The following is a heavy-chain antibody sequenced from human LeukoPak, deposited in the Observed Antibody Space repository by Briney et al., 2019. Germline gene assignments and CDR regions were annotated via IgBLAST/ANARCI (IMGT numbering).Heavy chain of an antibody. CDR3: ASRPRQLVSGTMV. CDR1: GGSISSSNW. J-gene: IGHJ4*02. V-gene: IGHV4-4*02. D-gene: IGHD6-6*01. Sequence: KPSETLSLTCAVSGGSISSSNWWSGVRQPPGKGLEWIGEIYRSGSTNYNPSLKSRVTISVDKSKNQFSLKLSSVTAADTAVYYCASRPRQLVSGTMVWGQGTLVTVSS. CDR2: IYRSGST.